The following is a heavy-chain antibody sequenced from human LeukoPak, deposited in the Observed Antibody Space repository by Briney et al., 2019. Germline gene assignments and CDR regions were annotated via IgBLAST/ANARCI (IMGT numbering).Heavy chain of an antibody. Sequence: QPGRSLSLSCAASGFTFSNYGMHWVRQAPGKGLEWVAVIWYDGSNEHYVDSVKGRFTISRDNSKNTLSLQMNSLRAEDTAVYYCARVHYYDGSGYSAVFDYWGQGSLVTVSP. CDR1: GFTFSNYG. CDR2: IWYDGSNE. J-gene: IGHJ4*02. D-gene: IGHD3-22*01. CDR3: ARVHYYDGSGYSAVFDY. V-gene: IGHV3-33*01.